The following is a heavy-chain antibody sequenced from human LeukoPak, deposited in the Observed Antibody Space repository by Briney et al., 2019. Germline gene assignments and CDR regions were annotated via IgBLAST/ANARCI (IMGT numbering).Heavy chain of an antibody. J-gene: IGHJ4*02. CDR1: GFTFSSYS. CDR3: AKGSGTTVPRYQFDY. V-gene: IGHV3-21*04. Sequence: GGSLRLSCAASGFTFSSYSMNWVRQAPGKGLEWVSSISSSSSYIYYADSVKGRFTISRDNSKNTLYLQMNSLRAEDTAVYYCAKGSGTTVPRYQFDYWGQGTLVTVSS. D-gene: IGHD4-17*01. CDR2: ISSSSSYI.